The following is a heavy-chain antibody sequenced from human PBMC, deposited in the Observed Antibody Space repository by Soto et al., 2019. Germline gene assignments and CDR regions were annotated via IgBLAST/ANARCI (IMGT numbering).Heavy chain of an antibody. J-gene: IGHJ5*02. D-gene: IGHD3-10*01. CDR3: AREGRFSNHPIWFDP. Sequence: EVQLVESGGGLVKPGGSLRLSCAASGFTFSDYSMNWVRQAPGKGLEWVSFISSGSSYIYYADSMKGRVTISRDNAKNSLSLQMNSLRAEDTAVYYCAREGRFSNHPIWFDPWGQGTLVTVSS. CDR1: GFTFSDYS. V-gene: IGHV3-21*01. CDR2: ISSGSSYI.